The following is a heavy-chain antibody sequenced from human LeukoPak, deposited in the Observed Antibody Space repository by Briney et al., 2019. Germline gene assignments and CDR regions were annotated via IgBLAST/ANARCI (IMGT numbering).Heavy chain of an antibody. D-gene: IGHD6-13*01. V-gene: IGHV4-59*01. CDR2: IFYSGST. J-gene: IGHJ6*02. CDR3: ARVGPQQQLGHTYYYYGMDV. Sequence: SETLSLTCTVSGGSISSYYWSWIRQPPGKGLGWIGYIFYSGSTNYNPSLKSRVTISVDTSKNQFSLKLSSVTAADTAVYYCARVGPQQQLGHTYYYYGMDVWGQGTTVTVSS. CDR1: GGSISSYY.